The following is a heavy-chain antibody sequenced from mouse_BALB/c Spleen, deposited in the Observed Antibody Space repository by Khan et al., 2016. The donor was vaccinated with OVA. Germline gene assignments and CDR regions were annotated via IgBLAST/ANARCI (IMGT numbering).Heavy chain of an antibody. CDR2: INPSNGGT. Sequence: QVQLQQSGAELVKPGASVRLSCKASDYTFSSYYMYWVKQRPGQGLEWIGGINPSNGGTNFNEKFKTKVTLTVDKSSSTAYMQLSSLTSEDSAVYYGTRSGYANPFAYWGQGTLVTVSA. J-gene: IGHJ3*01. CDR1: DYTFSSYY. V-gene: IGHV1S81*02. D-gene: IGHD2-10*02. CDR3: TRSGYANPFAY.